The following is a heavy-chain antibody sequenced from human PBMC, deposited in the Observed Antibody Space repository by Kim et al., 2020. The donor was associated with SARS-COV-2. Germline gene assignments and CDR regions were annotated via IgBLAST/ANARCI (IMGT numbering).Heavy chain of an antibody. Sequence: SETLSLTCTVSGGSIRSSSYYWGWIRQPPGKGLEWIGSIYYSGSTYYNPSLKSRVTISVDTSKNQFSLKLSSVTAADTAVYYCARHLQVGAGREDLDYWGQGTLVTVSS. D-gene: IGHD6-13*01. J-gene: IGHJ4*02. CDR2: IYYSGST. CDR1: GGSIRSSSYY. CDR3: ARHLQVGAGREDLDY. V-gene: IGHV4-39*01.